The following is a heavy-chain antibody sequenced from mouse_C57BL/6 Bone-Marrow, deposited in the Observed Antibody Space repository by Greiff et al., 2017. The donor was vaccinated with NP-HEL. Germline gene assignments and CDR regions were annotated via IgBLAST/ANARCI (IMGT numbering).Heavy chain of an antibody. Sequence: EVNVVESGGDLVKPGGSLKLSCAASGFTFSSSGMSWVRQTPDTRLEWVATISSGGSYTYYPDSVKGRFTISRDNAKNTLYLQMSSLKSEDTAMYYCARHYYSNYFDYWGQGTTLTVSS. CDR3: ARHYYSNYFDY. CDR1: GFTFSSSG. D-gene: IGHD2-5*01. J-gene: IGHJ2*01. CDR2: ISSGGSYT. V-gene: IGHV5-6*01.